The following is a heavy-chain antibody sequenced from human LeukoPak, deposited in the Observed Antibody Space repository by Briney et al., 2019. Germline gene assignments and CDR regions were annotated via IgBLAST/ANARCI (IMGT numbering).Heavy chain of an antibody. J-gene: IGHJ4*02. CDR2: IYYSGST. D-gene: IGHD3-3*01. Sequence: PSETLSLTCSVSGASSSRGSYHWGWIRQPPEKGLEWIGIIYYSGSTYYNPSLKSRLTMFVDTSKNQFSLKLSAVTAADTAVYYCARLSGYDFWSGGGFFDYWGQGILVTVSS. V-gene: IGHV4-39*01. CDR3: ARLSGYDFWSGGGFFDY. CDR1: GASSSRGSYH.